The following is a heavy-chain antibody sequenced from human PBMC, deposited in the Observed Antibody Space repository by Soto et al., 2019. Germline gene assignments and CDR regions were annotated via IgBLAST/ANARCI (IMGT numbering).Heavy chain of an antibody. D-gene: IGHD2-15*01. Sequence: QVQLVESGGGVVQPGRSLRLSCAASGFTFSSYAMYWVRQAPGKGLEWVAIISYDGNNKHYADSVKGRFTIARDNSQKTLYLQMNSRGAEDTAVYYCARAGCDGGTCYTLVGLRYGMDVWGQGTTVTVSS. CDR3: ARAGCDGGTCYTLVGLRYGMDV. V-gene: IGHV3-30-3*01. CDR1: GFTFSSYA. J-gene: IGHJ6*02. CDR2: ISYDGNNK.